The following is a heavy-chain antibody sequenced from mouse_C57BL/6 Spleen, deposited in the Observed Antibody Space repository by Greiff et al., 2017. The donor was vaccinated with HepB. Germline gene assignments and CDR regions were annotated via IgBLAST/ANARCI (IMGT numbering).Heavy chain of an antibody. CDR3: ARNWNYYGSSAMDY. V-gene: IGHV2-2*01. J-gene: IGHJ4*01. D-gene: IGHD1-1*01. Sequence: VKVVESGPGLVQPSQSLSITCTVSGFSLTSYGVHWVRQSPGKGLEWLGVIWSGGSTDYNAAFISRLSISKDNSKSQVFFKMNSLQADDTAIYYCARNWNYYGSSAMDYWGQGTSVTVSS. CDR2: IWSGGST. CDR1: GFSLTSYG.